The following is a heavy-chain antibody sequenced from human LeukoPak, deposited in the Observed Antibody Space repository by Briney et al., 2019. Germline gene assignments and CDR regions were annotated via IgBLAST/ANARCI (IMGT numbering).Heavy chain of an antibody. V-gene: IGHV4-39*07. CDR3: ARGTELTNAFHI. CDR1: GGSISSNSYY. Sequence: SETLSLTCTVSGGSISSNSYYWGWVRQPPGKGLEWIAIIYDSGSTFYNPSLKSRVIISADTSKNQFSLRLGSVTAADTAVYFCARGTELTNAFHIWGQGTRVTVSS. D-gene: IGHD1-1*01. J-gene: IGHJ3*02. CDR2: IYDSGST.